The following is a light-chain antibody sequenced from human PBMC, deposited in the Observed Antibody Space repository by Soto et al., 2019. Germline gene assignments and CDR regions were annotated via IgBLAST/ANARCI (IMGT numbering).Light chain of an antibody. V-gene: IGKV1-5*01. Sequence: DLQMTQSPPTLSASVGDTVTLTCRASQNIGGWLAWYQQRPGKAPKLLIYEASTLASGVPSRFTGSGSGTHFTLTIDGLQPDDAATFYCQQHDDYAIFGQGIK. J-gene: IGKJ2*01. CDR2: EAS. CDR3: QQHDDYAI. CDR1: QNIGGW.